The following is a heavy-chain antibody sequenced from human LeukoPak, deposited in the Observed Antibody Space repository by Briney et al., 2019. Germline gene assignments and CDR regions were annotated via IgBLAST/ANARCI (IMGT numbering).Heavy chain of an antibody. CDR3: ARGYYDILTGYSEYFQH. J-gene: IGHJ1*01. Sequence: GGSLRLSCAASGFTVSSNYMSWVRQAPGKGLEWVSVIYSGGSTYYADSVKGRFTISRDNSKNTLYLQMNSLRAEDTAVYYCARGYYDILTGYSEYFQHWGQGTLVTVSS. CDR1: GFTVSSNY. CDR2: IYSGGST. V-gene: IGHV3-53*01. D-gene: IGHD3-9*01.